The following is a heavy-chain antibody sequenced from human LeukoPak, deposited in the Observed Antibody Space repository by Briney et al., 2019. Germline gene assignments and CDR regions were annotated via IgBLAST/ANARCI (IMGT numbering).Heavy chain of an antibody. V-gene: IGHV3-23*01. CDR2: ISGSGGST. CDR1: GFTFSSYA. Sequence: GGSLRLSCAASGFTFSSYAMSWVRQAPGKGLEWVSAISGSGGSTYYADSVKGRFTISRDNAKNSLYLQMNSLRAEDTAVYYCARGAAVSPGWFDPWGQGTLVTVSS. CDR3: ARGAAVSPGWFDP. D-gene: IGHD6-13*01. J-gene: IGHJ5*02.